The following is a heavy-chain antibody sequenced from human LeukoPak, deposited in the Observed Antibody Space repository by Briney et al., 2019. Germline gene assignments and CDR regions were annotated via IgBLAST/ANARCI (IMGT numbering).Heavy chain of an antibody. CDR3: ARDRSQWVGATTGFDY. J-gene: IGHJ4*02. D-gene: IGHD1-26*01. V-gene: IGHV1-2*02. CDR1: GYTFTGYY. Sequence: GASVKVSCKASGYTFTGYYMHWVRQAPGQGLEWMGWINPNSGGTNYAQEFQGRVTMTRDTSISTAYMELSRLRSDDTAVYYCARDRSQWVGATTGFDYWGQGTLVTVSS. CDR2: INPNSGGT.